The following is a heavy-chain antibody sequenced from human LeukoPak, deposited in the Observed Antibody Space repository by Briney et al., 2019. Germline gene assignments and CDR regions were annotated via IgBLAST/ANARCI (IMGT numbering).Heavy chain of an antibody. Sequence: ASVKVSCKASGYTFIGHYIHWTRQAPGQGLEWVGWINPYSGVTNYADNFQGRVTLTRDTSSSTAYMELTSLRSDDTAVYYCARDHIDDSSTSAPGTDGFDPWGQGTLVTVSS. CDR3: ARDHIDDSSTSAPGTDGFDP. V-gene: IGHV1-2*02. CDR2: INPYSGVT. D-gene: IGHD6-13*01. J-gene: IGHJ5*02. CDR1: GYTFIGHY.